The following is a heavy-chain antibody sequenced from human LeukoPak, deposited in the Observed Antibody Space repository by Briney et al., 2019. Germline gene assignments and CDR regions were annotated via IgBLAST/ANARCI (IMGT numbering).Heavy chain of an antibody. CDR3: AREAPYSSGWAAPASGDAFDI. CDR1: GGSLSSYY. CDR2: IYTSGST. V-gene: IGHV4-4*07. J-gene: IGHJ3*02. D-gene: IGHD6-19*01. Sequence: PSETLSLTCTVSGGSLSSYYWSWLRQPAGKGLEWIGRIYTSGSTNYNPSLKSRVTISVDTSKNQFSLKLSSVTAADTAVYYCAREAPYSSGWAAPASGDAFDIWGQGTMVTVSS.